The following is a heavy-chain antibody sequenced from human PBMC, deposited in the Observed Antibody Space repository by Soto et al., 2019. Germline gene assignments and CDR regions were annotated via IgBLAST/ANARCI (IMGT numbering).Heavy chain of an antibody. V-gene: IGHV3-21*01. CDR3: AAPLDYYYYGMDV. CDR1: GFTFSSSS. Sequence: PGGSLRLSCAASGFTFSSSSMNWVRQAPGKGLEWVSSISSSSSYIYYADSVKGRFTISRDNAKNSLYLQMNSLRAEDTAVYYCAAPLDYYYYGMDVWGQGTTVTVSS. J-gene: IGHJ6*02. CDR2: ISSSSSYI.